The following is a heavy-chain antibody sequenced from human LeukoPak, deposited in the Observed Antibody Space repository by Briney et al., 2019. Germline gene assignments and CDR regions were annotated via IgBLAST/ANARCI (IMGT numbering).Heavy chain of an antibody. CDR3: ARDSGSGSYYGDY. CDR2: ISSSSSYI. V-gene: IGHV3-21*01. CDR1: GFTFSSYS. D-gene: IGHD3-10*01. J-gene: IGHJ4*02. Sequence: PGGSLRLSCAASGFTFSSYSMNWVRQAPGKGLEWVSSISSSSSYIYYADSVKGRFTISRDNAKNTLYLQMNSLRAEDTAVYYCARDSGSGSYYGDYWGQGTLVTVSS.